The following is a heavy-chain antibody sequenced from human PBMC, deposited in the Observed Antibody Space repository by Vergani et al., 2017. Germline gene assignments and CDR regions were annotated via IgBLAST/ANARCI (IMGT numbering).Heavy chain of an antibody. Sequence: QVQLVESGGGVVQRGGSLILSCATSGFTLSNYDMQWIRQGPGKGLEFVAFIQFDGSNQYYADSVKGRFTLSRDFSKNTLYLQTNSLGTDDTATYYCAKHFRGWGIDYWGKGTQVIVSS. CDR2: IQFDGSNQ. J-gene: IGHJ4*02. V-gene: IGHV3-30*02. CDR1: GFTLSNYD. D-gene: IGHD3-16*01. CDR3: AKHFRGWGIDY.